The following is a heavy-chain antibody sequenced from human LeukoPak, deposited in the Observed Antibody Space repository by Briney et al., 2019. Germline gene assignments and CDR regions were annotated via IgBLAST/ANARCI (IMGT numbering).Heavy chain of an antibody. CDR1: GFTFSSYS. V-gene: IGHV3-21*01. Sequence: PGGSLRLSCAASGFTFSSYSMNWVRQAPGKGLEWVSSISSSSSYIYYADSVKGRFTISRDNAKNSLYLQMNSLRAEDTAVYYCARDGGPNLPRDHPNYGDYAEEEAFDIWGQGTMVTVSS. CDR3: ARDGGPNLPRDHPNYGDYAEEEAFDI. CDR2: ISSSSSYI. D-gene: IGHD4-17*01. J-gene: IGHJ3*02.